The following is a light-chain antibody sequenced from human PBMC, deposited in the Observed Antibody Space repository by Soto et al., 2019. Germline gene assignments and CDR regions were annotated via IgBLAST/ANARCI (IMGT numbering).Light chain of an antibody. CDR1: QSLSSGY. CDR2: EAS. CDR3: QQYGSSPPVT. J-gene: IGKJ5*01. V-gene: IGKV3-20*01. Sequence: EIVLTQSPGTLSLSPGERATLSCRASQSLSSGYLAWYQQKPGQAPRLLVFEASIRATGIPDRFSGSGSGTDFTLTISRLVPEDFAVYYCQQYGSSPPVTFGQGTRLEIK.